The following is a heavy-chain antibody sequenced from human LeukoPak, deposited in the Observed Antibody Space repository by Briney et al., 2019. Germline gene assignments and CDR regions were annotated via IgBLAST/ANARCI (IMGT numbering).Heavy chain of an antibody. J-gene: IGHJ4*02. Sequence: SSETLSLTCTASGGSISSYYWSWIRQPPGKGLEWIGYIFDSGRADYNPSLRSRVTISMAASLNQFFLDLTSVTAADTAVYYCARDGLQQFGRHYFDYWGQGTLVTVSS. CDR2: IFDSGRA. V-gene: IGHV4-59*01. D-gene: IGHD6-13*01. CDR3: ARDGLQQFGRHYFDY. CDR1: GGSISSYY.